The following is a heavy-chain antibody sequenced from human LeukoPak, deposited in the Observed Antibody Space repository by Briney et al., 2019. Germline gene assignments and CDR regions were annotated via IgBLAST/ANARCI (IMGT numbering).Heavy chain of an antibody. CDR1: GFTFTDYY. J-gene: IGHJ4*02. D-gene: IGHD3-10*01. CDR3: ARAGGVHTYGNYFDY. CDR2: ITTRSSYT. V-gene: IGHV3-11*06. Sequence: GGSLRLSCTASGFTFTDYYMSWIRLAPGKGLEWVSYITTRSSYTNYAGSVKGRSTISRDNAKNSLFLQMNGLRAEDTAVYYCARAGGVHTYGNYFDYWGQGTLVTVSS.